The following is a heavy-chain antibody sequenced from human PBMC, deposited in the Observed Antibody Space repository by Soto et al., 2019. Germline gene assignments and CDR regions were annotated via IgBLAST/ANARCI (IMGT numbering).Heavy chain of an antibody. Sequence: SETLSLTCTVSGGSISSGDYYWSWIRQPPGKGLEWIGYIYYSGSTYYNPSLKSRVTISVDTSKNQFSLKLSSVTAADTAVYYCARHDGICSGGSCYSEWFDPWGQGTLVPVSS. V-gene: IGHV4-30-4*01. J-gene: IGHJ5*02. CDR1: GGSISSGDYY. CDR2: IYYSGST. CDR3: ARHDGICSGGSCYSEWFDP. D-gene: IGHD2-15*01.